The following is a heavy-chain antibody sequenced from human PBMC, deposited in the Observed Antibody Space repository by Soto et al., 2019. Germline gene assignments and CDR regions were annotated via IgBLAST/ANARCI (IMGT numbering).Heavy chain of an antibody. D-gene: IGHD3-3*01. CDR1: GDSVSSNSAA. J-gene: IGHJ5*02. CDR3: AREQGPHYDVWSGYYWFDP. CDR2: TYYRSKWYN. Sequence: SQTLSLTCAISGDSVSSNSAAWNWIRQSPSRGLEWLGRTYYRSKWYNDYAVSVKSRITINPDTSKNQFSLQLNSVTPEDTAVYYCAREQGPHYDVWSGYYWFDPWGQGTLVTVSS. V-gene: IGHV6-1*01.